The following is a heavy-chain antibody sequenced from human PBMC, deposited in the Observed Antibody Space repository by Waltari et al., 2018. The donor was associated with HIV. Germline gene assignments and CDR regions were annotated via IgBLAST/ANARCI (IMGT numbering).Heavy chain of an antibody. D-gene: IGHD6-19*01. CDR2: ISDYNGKT. J-gene: IGHJ6*02. V-gene: IGHV1-18*01. Sequence: QIYLVQSGAEVRKPGASLKVSCKASGYILSHFGIHWVRQAPGQGLGWMGWISDYNGKTNYAQKFKGRVTLTTDTATSTAYMELRSLKFDDTAMYYCARVGDSSGWPYYYYGMDGWGQGTTVTVSS. CDR1: GYILSHFG. CDR3: ARVGDSSGWPYYYYGMDG.